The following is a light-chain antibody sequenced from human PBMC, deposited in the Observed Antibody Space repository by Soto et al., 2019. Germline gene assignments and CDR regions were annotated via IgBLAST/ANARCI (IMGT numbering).Light chain of an antibody. J-gene: IGLJ1*01. V-gene: IGLV2-14*01. CDR2: DVS. Sequence: QSVLTQPASVSGSPGQSITISCTGTSSDIGDYDYVSWYQQHPGKAPKLMIYDVSNRPSGLSDRFSGSKSGNTASLTISGLQAEDEADYYCSSYTSRSTHVFGTGTKVTVL. CDR1: SSDIGDYDY. CDR3: SSYTSRSTHV.